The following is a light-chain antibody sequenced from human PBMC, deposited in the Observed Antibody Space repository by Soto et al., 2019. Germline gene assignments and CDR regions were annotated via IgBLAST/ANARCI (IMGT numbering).Light chain of an antibody. CDR2: EAS. V-gene: IGKV1-12*01. CDR3: QQANSFPLT. CDR1: QGVNTW. J-gene: IGKJ4*01. Sequence: DIRMTQSPSSVSASVGDRVTITCRASQGVNTWLAWYQKKPGKAPELLVYEASSLHSGVPSRFSGSGSGTDFPLTISSLQPEDFATYYCQQANSFPLTFGGGTKVEVQ.